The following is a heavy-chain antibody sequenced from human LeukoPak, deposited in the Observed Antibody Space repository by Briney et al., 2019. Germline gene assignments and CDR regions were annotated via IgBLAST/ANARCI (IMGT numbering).Heavy chain of an antibody. CDR3: VREATGYSFADY. CDR2: LNGDNT. V-gene: IGHV3-23*01. Sequence: GGSLRLSCAASGFTFSNFAMSWIRQAPGKGLEWVSALNGDNTYYADSVKGRFTVSRDNSKNTLYLQMNSLTAEDTAVYYCVREATGYSFADYWGQGTLVSVSS. CDR1: GFTFSNFA. J-gene: IGHJ4*02. D-gene: IGHD1-26*01.